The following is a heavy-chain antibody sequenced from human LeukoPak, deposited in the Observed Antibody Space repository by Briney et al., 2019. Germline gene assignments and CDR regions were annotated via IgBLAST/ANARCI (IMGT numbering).Heavy chain of an antibody. Sequence: PGGSPRLSCAAPGFPVSSNYKSWVRQAPGEGVGGGSVIYSGGSTYYADSVKGRFTISRDNSKNTLYLQMNSLRAEDTAVYYCAREDRSSGRYYGMDVWGQGTTVTVSS. V-gene: IGHV3-66*01. J-gene: IGHJ6*02. CDR2: IYSGGST. D-gene: IGHD6-19*01. CDR1: GFPVSSNY. CDR3: AREDRSSGRYYGMDV.